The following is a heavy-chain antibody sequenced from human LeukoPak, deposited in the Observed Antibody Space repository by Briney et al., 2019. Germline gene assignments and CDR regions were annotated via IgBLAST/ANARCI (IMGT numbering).Heavy chain of an antibody. J-gene: IGHJ4*02. CDR2: ISSSSSYT. Sequence: GGSLRLSCAASGFTFSDYYMSWIRQAPGKGLEWVSYISSSSSYTNYADSVKGRFTISRDNSKNTLFLQMNSLRAEDTAVYYCARAHTTYYYDSSGYYFDYWGQGTLVSVSS. D-gene: IGHD3-22*01. CDR1: GFTFSDYY. CDR3: ARAHTTYYYDSSGYYFDY. V-gene: IGHV3-11*06.